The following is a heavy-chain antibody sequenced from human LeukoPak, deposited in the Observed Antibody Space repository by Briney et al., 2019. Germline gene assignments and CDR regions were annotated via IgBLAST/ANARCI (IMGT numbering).Heavy chain of an antibody. V-gene: IGHV4-59*08. Sequence: PSETLPLTCNVSGGAISNYYWSWIRQPPGKGLEWIGYINYSGSPFYNPSVKSRVTISVDTSKNQFSLKLNSVTAADTAVYYCARAYYGDFFDYWGQGTLVTVSS. CDR3: ARAYYGDFFDY. CDR2: INYSGSP. D-gene: IGHD4-17*01. J-gene: IGHJ4*02. CDR1: GGAISNYY.